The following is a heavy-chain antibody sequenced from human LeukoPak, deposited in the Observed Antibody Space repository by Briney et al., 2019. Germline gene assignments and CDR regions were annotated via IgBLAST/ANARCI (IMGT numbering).Heavy chain of an antibody. J-gene: IGHJ4*02. D-gene: IGHD3-22*01. CDR3: ATERLRRGIVVPYYFDY. Sequence: ASVKVSCKVSGYTLTELSMHWVRQAPGKGLEWMGGFDPEDGETIYAQKFQGRVTMTEDTSTDTAYMELSSLRSEDTAVYYCATERLRRGIVVPYYFDYWGQGTLVTVSS. V-gene: IGHV1-24*01. CDR2: FDPEDGET. CDR1: GYTLTELS.